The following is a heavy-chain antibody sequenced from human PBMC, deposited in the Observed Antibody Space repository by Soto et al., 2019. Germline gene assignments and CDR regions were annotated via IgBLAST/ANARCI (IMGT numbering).Heavy chain of an antibody. J-gene: IGHJ4*02. D-gene: IGHD2-2*01. Sequence: ASVKVSCKTSGYTFSSYGIRWVRQAPGQGLEWMGWISAYNGNTNYAQKLQGRVTMTTDTSTSTAYMELRSLRSDDTAVYYCARDLYHGKDYYFDYWGQGTLVTVSS. V-gene: IGHV1-18*04. CDR1: GYTFSSYG. CDR3: ARDLYHGKDYYFDY. CDR2: ISAYNGNT.